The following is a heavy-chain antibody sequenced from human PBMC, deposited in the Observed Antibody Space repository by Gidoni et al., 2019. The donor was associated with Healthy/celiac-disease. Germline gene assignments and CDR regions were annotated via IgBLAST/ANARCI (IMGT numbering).Heavy chain of an antibody. CDR1: GFTFSSYW. CDR2: IKQDGSEK. J-gene: IGHJ3*02. CDR3: AREAGYCSGGSCFSFAFDI. D-gene: IGHD2-15*01. V-gene: IGHV3-7*01. Sequence: EVQLVESGGGLVQPGGSLSLSCAASGFTFSSYWMSWIRQAPGKGLEWVANIKQDGSEKYYVDSVKGRFTISRDNAKNSLYLQMNSLRAEDTAVYYCAREAGYCSGGSCFSFAFDIWGQGTMVTVSS.